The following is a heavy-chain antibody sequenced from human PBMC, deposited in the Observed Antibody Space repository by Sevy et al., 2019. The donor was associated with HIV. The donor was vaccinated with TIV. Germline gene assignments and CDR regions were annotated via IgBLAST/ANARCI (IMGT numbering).Heavy chain of an antibody. D-gene: IGHD6-13*01. CDR2: ISYDGSNK. CDR3: ARDGYPAAAGLFDY. J-gene: IGHJ4*02. V-gene: IGHV3-30-3*01. CDR1: GFTFSSYA. Sequence: GGCLRLSCAASGFTFSSYAMHCVRQAPGKGLEWVAVISYDGSNKYYADSVKGRFTISRDNSKNTLYLQMNSLRAEDTAVYYCARDGYPAAAGLFDYWGQGTLVTVSS.